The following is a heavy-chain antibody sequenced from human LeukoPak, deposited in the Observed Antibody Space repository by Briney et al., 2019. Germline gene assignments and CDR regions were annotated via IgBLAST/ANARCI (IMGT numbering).Heavy chain of an antibody. CDR3: ARRVSIFGVVTFDY. Sequence: PSETLSLTCTVSGGSISSSSYYWGWIRQPPGKGLEWIGSIYYSGSTYYNPSLKSRVTISVDTSKNQFSLKLSSVTAADTAVYYCARRVSIFGVVTFDYWGQGTLVTVSP. J-gene: IGHJ4*02. CDR2: IYYSGST. CDR1: GGSISSSSYY. D-gene: IGHD3-3*01. V-gene: IGHV4-39*01.